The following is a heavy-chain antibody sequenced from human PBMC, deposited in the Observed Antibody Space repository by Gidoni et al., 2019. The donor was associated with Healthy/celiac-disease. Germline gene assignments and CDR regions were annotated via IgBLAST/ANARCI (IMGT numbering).Heavy chain of an antibody. D-gene: IGHD5-12*01. CDR3: ASEIGYSGYDSGAPRVRGEA. J-gene: IGHJ5*02. V-gene: IGHV5-10-1*01. Sequence: EVQLVQSGAEVKKPGESLRISCQGSGSSFTSYWITWVRQMPGKGLEWMGRIDPSDSYTNYSPSFQGHVTISADKSISTAYLQWSSLKASDTAMYYCASEIGYSGYDSGAPRVRGEAWGQGTLVTVSS. CDR1: GSSFTSYW. CDR2: IDPSDSYT.